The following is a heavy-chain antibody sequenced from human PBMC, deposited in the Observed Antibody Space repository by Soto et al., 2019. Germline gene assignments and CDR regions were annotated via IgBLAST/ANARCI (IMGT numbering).Heavy chain of an antibody. Sequence: ASVKVSCKASGYTFITYDINWVRQATGQGLEWMGWMNPSNGNAGYAQKFQGRLTMTRNTSISTAYMELSSLRSDDTAVYFCARRKQRSGPNYFGCWGQGSLVTVSS. J-gene: IGHJ4*02. V-gene: IGHV1-8*01. CDR2: MNPSNGNA. CDR1: GYTFITYD. D-gene: IGHD5-18*01. CDR3: ARRKQRSGPNYFGC.